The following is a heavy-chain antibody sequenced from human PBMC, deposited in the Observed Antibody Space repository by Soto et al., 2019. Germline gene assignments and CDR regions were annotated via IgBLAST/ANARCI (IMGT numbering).Heavy chain of an antibody. CDR3: AKDIGPTGITGTWGFERYGMDV. Sequence: EVQLVESGGVVVQPGGSLRLSCAASGFTFDDYTMHWVRQAPGKGLEWVSLISWDGGSTYYADSVKGRFTISRDNSKNSLELQMNSLRTEDTALYYCAKDIGPTGITGTWGFERYGMDVWGQGTTVTVSS. CDR1: GFTFDDYT. CDR2: ISWDGGST. J-gene: IGHJ6*02. V-gene: IGHV3-43*01. D-gene: IGHD1-20*01.